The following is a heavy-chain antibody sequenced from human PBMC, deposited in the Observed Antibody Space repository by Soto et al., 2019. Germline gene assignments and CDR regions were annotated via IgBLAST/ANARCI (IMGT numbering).Heavy chain of an antibody. J-gene: IGHJ4*02. CDR2: ISAYNGKT. Sequence: RASVKVSCKASGYTFTSYGISWVRQAPGQGLEWMGWISAYNGKTNYAQKLQGRVTMTTDTSTSTAYMELWSLRSDDTAVYYCARDKEVTYCGGDCYPPGYWGQGTLVTVS. V-gene: IGHV1-18*04. CDR3: ARDKEVTYCGGDCYPPGY. CDR1: GYTFTSYG. D-gene: IGHD2-21*02.